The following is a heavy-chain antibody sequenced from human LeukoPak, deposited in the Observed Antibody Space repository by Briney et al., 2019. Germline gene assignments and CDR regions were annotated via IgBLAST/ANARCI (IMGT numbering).Heavy chain of an antibody. CDR2: MYYGGST. Sequence: SETLSLTCAVSGGSISSGGYSWSWIRQPPGKGLEWIGYMYYGGSTYHNPSLKSRVTISVDTSKNQFSLKLSSVTAADTAVYYCARGVAAADQHWGQGTLVTVSS. V-gene: IGHV4-30-2*01. J-gene: IGHJ1*01. D-gene: IGHD6-13*01. CDR3: ARGVAAADQH. CDR1: GGSISSGGYS.